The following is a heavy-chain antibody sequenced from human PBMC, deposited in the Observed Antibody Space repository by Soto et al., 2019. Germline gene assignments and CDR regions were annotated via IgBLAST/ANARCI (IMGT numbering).Heavy chain of an antibody. J-gene: IGHJ4*02. CDR3: AKPSYDFWSGYYHPFDN. CDR2: IWYDGSIQ. D-gene: IGHD3-3*01. V-gene: IGHV3-33*06. Sequence: QVQLVESGGGVVQPGRSLRLSCAASGFTFSSYGMHWVRQAPGKGLEWVAIIWYDGSIQYYADSVKGRFAISRDNSKNTLYLQMDSLRAEDTAVYYCAKPSYDFWSGYYHPFDNGGQGTLVTVS. CDR1: GFTFSSYG.